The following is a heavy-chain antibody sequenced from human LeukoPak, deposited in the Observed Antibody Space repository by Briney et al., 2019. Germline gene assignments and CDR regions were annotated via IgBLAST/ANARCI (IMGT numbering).Heavy chain of an antibody. Sequence: PGRSLRLSCAASGFTFDDYAMHWVRQAPGKGLEWVSGISWNSGSIGYADSVKGRFTISRDNAKNSLYLQMNSLRAEDTAVYYCARVRIAAAGRSSFDYWGQGTLVTVSS. J-gene: IGHJ4*02. CDR2: ISWNSGSI. D-gene: IGHD6-13*01. V-gene: IGHV3-9*01. CDR1: GFTFDDYA. CDR3: ARVRIAAAGRSSFDY.